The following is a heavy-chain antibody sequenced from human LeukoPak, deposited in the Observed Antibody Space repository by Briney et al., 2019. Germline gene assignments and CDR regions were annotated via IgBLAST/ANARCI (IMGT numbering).Heavy chain of an antibody. D-gene: IGHD3-3*02. Sequence: PSETLSLTCTVSGYSISSGYYWGWIRQPPGKGLEWIGSIYHSGSTYYNPSLKSRVTISVDTSKNQFSLKLSSVTAADTAVYYCARVSRGFDPWGQGTLVTVSS. V-gene: IGHV4-38-2*02. J-gene: IGHJ5*02. CDR2: IYHSGST. CDR3: ARVSRGFDP. CDR1: GYSISSGYY.